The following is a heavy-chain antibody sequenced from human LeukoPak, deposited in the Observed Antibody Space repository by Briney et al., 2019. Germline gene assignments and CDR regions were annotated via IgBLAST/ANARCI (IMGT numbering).Heavy chain of an antibody. CDR1: GGSISSHY. CDR3: ARHSSSGYYLGYYYGMDV. V-gene: IGHV4-59*11. CDR2: IYYSGST. D-gene: IGHD3-22*01. J-gene: IGHJ6*02. Sequence: SETLSLTCTVSGGSISSHYWSWIRQPPGKGLEWIGYIYYSGSTNYNPSLKSRVTISVDTSKNQFSLKLSSVTAADTAVYYCARHSSSGYYLGYYYGMDVWGQGTTVTVSS.